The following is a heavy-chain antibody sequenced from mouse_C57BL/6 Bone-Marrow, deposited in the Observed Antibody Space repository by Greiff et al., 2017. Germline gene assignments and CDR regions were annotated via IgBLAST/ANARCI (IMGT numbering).Heavy chain of an antibody. CDR3: ARWGYAMDY. J-gene: IGHJ4*01. V-gene: IGHV1-62-3*01. CDR2: IDPNSGST. CDR1: GYTFTSYW. Sequence: QVQLQQPGAELVKPGASVKLSCKASGYTFTSYWMHWVKQRPGRGLEWIGRIDPNSGSTNYNEKFKGKATFTADTSSNTAYMQLSSLTTEDSAIYYCARWGYAMDYWGQGTSVTVSS.